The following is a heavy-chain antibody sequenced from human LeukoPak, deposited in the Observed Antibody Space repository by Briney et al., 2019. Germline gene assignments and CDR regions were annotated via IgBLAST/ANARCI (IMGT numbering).Heavy chain of an antibody. CDR1: GYTFTGYY. J-gene: IGHJ5*02. CDR3: ARGGVYCSSTSCSNNWFDP. D-gene: IGHD2-2*01. V-gene: IGHV1-2*02. Sequence: WASVKVSCKASGYTFTGYYMHWVRQAPGQGLERMGWINPNSGGTNYAQKFQVRVTMTRVTSISAAYMELSRRRSDDTAVYYCARGGVYCSSTSCSNNWFDPWGQGTLATVSS. CDR2: INPNSGGT.